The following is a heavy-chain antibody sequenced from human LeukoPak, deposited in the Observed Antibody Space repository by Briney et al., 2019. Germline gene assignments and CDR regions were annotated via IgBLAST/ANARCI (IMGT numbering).Heavy chain of an antibody. CDR3: ARDPDIVVVPAAD. D-gene: IGHD2-2*01. CDR1: GYSISSGYY. Sequence: SETLSLTCTVSGYSISSGYYWGWIRQPPGKGLEWIGSIYHSGSTYYNPSLKSRVTISVDMSKNQFSLKLSSVTAADTAVYYCARDPDIVVVPAADWGQGTLVTVSS. V-gene: IGHV4-38-2*02. J-gene: IGHJ4*02. CDR2: IYHSGST.